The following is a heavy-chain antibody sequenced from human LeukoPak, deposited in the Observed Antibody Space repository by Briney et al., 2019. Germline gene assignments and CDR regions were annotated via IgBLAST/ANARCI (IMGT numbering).Heavy chain of an antibody. CDR1: GFTFRAYA. D-gene: IGHD2-15*01. V-gene: IGHV3-23*01. CDR3: ALGYCSGGDCYAKPYYFDH. J-gene: IGHJ4*02. CDR2: ISASGDTT. Sequence: GGSLRLSCAASGFTFRAYAMSWVRQAPGKGLEWVSLISASGDTTYYADSVKGRFTISRGNSRNTLYLQMSSLRAEDTAVYYCALGYCSGGDCYAKPYYFDHWGQGTLVTVSS.